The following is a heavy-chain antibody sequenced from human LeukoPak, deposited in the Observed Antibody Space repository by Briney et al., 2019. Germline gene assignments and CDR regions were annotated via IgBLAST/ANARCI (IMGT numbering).Heavy chain of an antibody. V-gene: IGHV3-11*01. CDR3: AKVGSNYGYFDY. J-gene: IGHJ4*02. Sequence: GGSLRLSCAASGFTFSDYYMSWIRQAPGKGLEWVSYISSSGSSKYYADSVKGRFTISRDNAKNSLYLQMNSLRAEDTAVYYCAKVGSNYGYFDYWGQGTLVTVSS. D-gene: IGHD4-11*01. CDR2: ISSSGSSK. CDR1: GFTFSDYY.